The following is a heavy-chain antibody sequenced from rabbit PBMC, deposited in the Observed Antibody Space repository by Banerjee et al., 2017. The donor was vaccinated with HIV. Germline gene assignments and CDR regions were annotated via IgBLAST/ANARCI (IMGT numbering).Heavy chain of an antibody. V-gene: IGHV1S45*01. J-gene: IGHJ5*01. CDR2: INGASGST. D-gene: IGHD4-1*01. Sequence: QEQLVESGGDLVPPEGSLTLTCKASGLDFRPSSMCWVRQAPGKGLEWIALINGASGSTYYASWAKGRLTISKTSSTTVTLQMTSLTAADTATYFCAREGFISGWGAWLDLWGPGTLVTVS. CDR1: GLDFRPSS. CDR3: AREGFISGWGAWLDL.